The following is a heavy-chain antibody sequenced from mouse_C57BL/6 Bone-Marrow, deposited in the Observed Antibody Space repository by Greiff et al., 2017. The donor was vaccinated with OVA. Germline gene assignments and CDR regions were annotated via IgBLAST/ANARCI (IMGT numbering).Heavy chain of an antibody. CDR1: GFTFSSYA. V-gene: IGHV5-9-1*02. CDR2: ISSGGDYI. D-gene: IGHD2-4*01. Sequence: EVQRVESGEGLVKPGGSLKLSCAASGFTFSSYAMSWVRQTPEKRLEWVAYISSGGDYIYYADTVKGRFTISRDNARNTLYLQMSSLKSEDTAMYYCTRDRGYYDYDEDYFDYWGQGTTLTGSS. J-gene: IGHJ2*01. CDR3: TRDRGYYDYDEDYFDY.